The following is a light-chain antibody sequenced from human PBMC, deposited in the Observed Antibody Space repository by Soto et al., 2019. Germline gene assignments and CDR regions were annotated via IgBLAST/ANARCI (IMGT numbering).Light chain of an antibody. Sequence: QSVLTQPASVSGSPGQSITISCTGTSSDVGGYKYVSWYQQHPGKAPNLMIYDVSNRPSGVSNRFSGSKTGNTASLTISGLQAEDEADYYCSSYTSSSTFYVFGTGTKVTVL. CDR1: SSDVGGYKY. J-gene: IGLJ1*01. V-gene: IGLV2-14*01. CDR3: SSYTSSSTFYV. CDR2: DVS.